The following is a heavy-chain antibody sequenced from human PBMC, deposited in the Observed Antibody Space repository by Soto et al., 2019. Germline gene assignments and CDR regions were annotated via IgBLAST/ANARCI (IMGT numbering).Heavy chain of an antibody. Sequence: HPGGSLRLSCAASGFTFSSYAMTWVRQAPGKGLEWVSTISPSGGSTYYEDSVKGRFTISRDNSKNTVYLQMNRLRVEDTALYYCAKQEVQLRDAFDVWGQGTLVTVSS. CDR3: AKQEVQLRDAFDV. CDR2: ISPSGGST. J-gene: IGHJ3*01. V-gene: IGHV3-23*01. D-gene: IGHD2-2*01. CDR1: GFTFSSYA.